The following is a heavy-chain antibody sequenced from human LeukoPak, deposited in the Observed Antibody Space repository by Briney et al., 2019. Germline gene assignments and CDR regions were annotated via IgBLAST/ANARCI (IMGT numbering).Heavy chain of an antibody. D-gene: IGHD3-9*01. V-gene: IGHV1-18*01. CDR1: GYTFTSYG. J-gene: IGHJ3*02. CDR3: AREHYDILTGRNAFDI. CDR2: ISTYNGKT. Sequence: ASVKVSCKASGYTFTSYGICWVRQAPGQGLEWMGWISTYNGKTNYAQKIQGRVTMTTDTSTSTAYMELRSLRAEDTAVYYCAREHYDILTGRNAFDIWGQGTMVTVSS.